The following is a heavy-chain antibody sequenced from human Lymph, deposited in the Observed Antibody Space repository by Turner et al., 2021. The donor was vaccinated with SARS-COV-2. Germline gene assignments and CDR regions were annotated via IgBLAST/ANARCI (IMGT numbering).Heavy chain of an antibody. D-gene: IGHD3-9*01. CDR1: GGSISSSSDY. CDR2: IYYSGST. J-gene: IGHJ5*02. V-gene: IGHV4-39*01. CDR3: ASNYDILTGYYTRNWFDP. Sequence: QLQLQESGPGLVKPSETLSLTCTVSGGSISSSSDYWGWIRQPPGKGLEWIGSIYYSGSTYYNPPLKSRVTISVDTSKNQFSLKLSSVTAADTAVYYCASNYDILTGYYTRNWFDPWGQGTLVTVSS.